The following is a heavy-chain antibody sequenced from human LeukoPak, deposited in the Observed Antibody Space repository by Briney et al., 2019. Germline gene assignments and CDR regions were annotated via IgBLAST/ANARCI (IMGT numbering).Heavy chain of an antibody. CDR1: GGTFSSYA. Sequence: SVKVSCKASGGTFSSYAISWVRQAPGQGLEWMGGIIPIFGTANYAQKFQGRVTITADESTSTAYMELSSLGSEDTAVYYCALRESSGWPGPLDYWGQGTLVTVSS. D-gene: IGHD6-19*01. CDR2: IIPIFGTA. V-gene: IGHV1-69*13. J-gene: IGHJ4*02. CDR3: ALRESSGWPGPLDY.